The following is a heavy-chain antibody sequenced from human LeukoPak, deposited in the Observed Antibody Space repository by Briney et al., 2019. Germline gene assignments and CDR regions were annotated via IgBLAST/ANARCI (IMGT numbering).Heavy chain of an antibody. CDR2: ISGSGGST. D-gene: IGHD2-15*01. J-gene: IGHJ4*02. V-gene: IGHV3-23*01. CDR1: GFTFSSYA. CDR3: AKAGAVVVVAAKYFAY. Sequence: GGSLRLSCAASGFTFSSYAMSWVRQAPGQGLEWVSAISGSGGSTYYADSVKGRFTISRDNSKNTLYLQMNSLRAEDTAVYYCAKAGAVVVVAAKYFAYWGPGTLVTVSS.